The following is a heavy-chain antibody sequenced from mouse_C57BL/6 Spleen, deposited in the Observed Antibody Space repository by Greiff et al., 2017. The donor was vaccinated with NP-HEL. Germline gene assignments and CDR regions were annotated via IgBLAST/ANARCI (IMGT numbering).Heavy chain of an antibody. CDR2: INPNYGTT. V-gene: IGHV1-39*01. Sequence: QLQESGPELVKPGASVKISCKASGYSFTDYNMNWVKQSNGKSLEWIGVINPNYGTTSYNQKFKGKATLTVDQSSSTAYMQLNSLTSEDSAVYYCARGDYDEVYYAMDYWGQGTSVTVSS. CDR1: GYSFTDYN. D-gene: IGHD2-4*01. CDR3: ARGDYDEVYYAMDY. J-gene: IGHJ4*01.